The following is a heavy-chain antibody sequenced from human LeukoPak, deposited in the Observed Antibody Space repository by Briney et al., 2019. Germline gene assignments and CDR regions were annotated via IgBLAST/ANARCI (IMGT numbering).Heavy chain of an antibody. J-gene: IGHJ4*02. CDR1: GYTFTSYG. CDR2: ISAYNGNT. D-gene: IGHD3-22*01. Sequence: ASVKVSCKASGYTFTSYGISWVRQAPGQGLEWMGWISAYNGNTNYVQKLQGRVTMTTDTSTSTAYMELRSLRSDDTAVYYCARGGITMIVVGILDLFDYWGQGTLVTVSS. V-gene: IGHV1-18*01. CDR3: ARGGITMIVVGILDLFDY.